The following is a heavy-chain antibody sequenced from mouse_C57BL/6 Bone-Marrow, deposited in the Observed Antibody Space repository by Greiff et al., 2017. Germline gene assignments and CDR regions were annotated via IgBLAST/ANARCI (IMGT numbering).Heavy chain of an antibody. Sequence: EVQLVESGTVLARPGASVKMSCKTSGYTFTSYWMHWVKQRPGQGLEWIGAIHPGDSDTSYNQKFKGKAKLTAVTSASTAYMELSSLTTEDSAVXYCTRGYYYDSEGFAYWGQGTLVTVSA. J-gene: IGHJ3*01. CDR1: GYTFTSYW. V-gene: IGHV1-5*01. CDR3: TRGYYYDSEGFAY. CDR2: IHPGDSDT. D-gene: IGHD1-1*01.